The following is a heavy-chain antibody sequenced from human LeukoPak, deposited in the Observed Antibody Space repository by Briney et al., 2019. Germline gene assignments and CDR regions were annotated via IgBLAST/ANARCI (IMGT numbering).Heavy chain of an antibody. CDR2: IYSGGST. J-gene: IGHJ4*02. CDR1: GFTVSSNY. Sequence: GGSLRLSCAASGFTVSSNYMSWVRQAPGKGLEWVSVIYSGGSTYYADSVKGRFTISRDNSKNTLYLQMNSLRAEDTAVYYCARVGSSSGWYYSDYWGQGTLVTVSS. D-gene: IGHD6-19*01. V-gene: IGHV3-53*01. CDR3: ARVGSSSGWYYSDY.